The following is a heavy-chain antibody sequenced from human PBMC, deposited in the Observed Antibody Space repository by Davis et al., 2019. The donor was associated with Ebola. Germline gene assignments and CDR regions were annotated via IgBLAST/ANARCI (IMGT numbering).Heavy chain of an antibody. J-gene: IGHJ6*02. CDR1: GFTFSSYA. D-gene: IGHD5/OR15-5a*01. V-gene: IGHV3-23*01. CDR2: ISDSGGST. Sequence: GESLKISCAASGFTFSSYAMSWVRQAPGKGLQWVSSISDSGGSTYYADSVKGRFTIFRDNSKNILSLQMNSLRAEDTAVYYCAKSRRLYLYYGIDVWGQGTTVTVSS. CDR3: AKSRRLYLYYGIDV.